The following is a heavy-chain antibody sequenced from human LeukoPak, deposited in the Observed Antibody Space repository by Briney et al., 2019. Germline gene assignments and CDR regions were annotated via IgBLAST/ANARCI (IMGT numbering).Heavy chain of an antibody. J-gene: IGHJ4*02. Sequence: SETLSLTCTVSGYSISSGYYWGWIRQPPGKGLEWIGSIYDSGSTYYNPSLKSRVTISVDTSKNQFSLKLSSVTAADTAVYYCARAGDCSSTSCYFDYWGQGTLVTVSS. CDR2: IYDSGST. V-gene: IGHV4-38-2*02. D-gene: IGHD2-2*01. CDR1: GYSISSGYY. CDR3: ARAGDCSSTSCYFDY.